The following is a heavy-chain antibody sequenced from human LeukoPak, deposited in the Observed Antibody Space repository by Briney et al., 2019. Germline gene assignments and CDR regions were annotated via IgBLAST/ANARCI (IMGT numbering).Heavy chain of an antibody. J-gene: IGHJ4*02. V-gene: IGHV1-2*02. CDR1: GYTFTGYY. CDR2: INPNSGGT. D-gene: IGHD4-17*01. Sequence: GASVKVSCKASGYTFTGYYMHWVRQAPGQGLEWMGWINPNSGGTNYAQKFQGRVTMTRDTSISTAYMELSRLRSDDTAVYYCARDPCGDYGSHFDYWGQGTLVTVSS. CDR3: ARDPCGDYGSHFDY.